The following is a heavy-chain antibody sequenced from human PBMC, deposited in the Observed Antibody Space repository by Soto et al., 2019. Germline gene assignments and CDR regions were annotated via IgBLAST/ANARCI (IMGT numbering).Heavy chain of an antibody. CDR2: IYYSGST. Sequence: QVQLQESGPGLVKPSQTLSLTCTVSGGSISSGDYYWSWIRQPPGKGLEWIGYIYYSGSTYYNPSLKSRVTISVDTSKNQFSLKLSSVSAADTAVYYCARDPNRGYDHDPPPYFDYWGQGTLFTVSS. D-gene: IGHD5-12*01. CDR1: GGSISSGDYY. J-gene: IGHJ4*02. V-gene: IGHV4-30-4*01. CDR3: ARDPNRGYDHDPPPYFDY.